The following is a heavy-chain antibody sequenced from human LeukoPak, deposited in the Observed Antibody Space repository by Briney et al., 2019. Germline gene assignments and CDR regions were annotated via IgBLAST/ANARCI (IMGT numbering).Heavy chain of an antibody. CDR2: IKSKTDGGTT. CDR3: TTGGAMVRGVLF. Sequence: GGSLRLSCAASGFTFSNAWMSWVRQAPGKGLEWVGRIKSKTDGGTTDYSAPVKGRFTISRDDSKNTLYLQVNSLKPEDTAVYYCTTGGAMVRGVLFWGQGTLVTVSS. J-gene: IGHJ4*02. CDR1: GFTFSNAW. D-gene: IGHD3-10*01. V-gene: IGHV3-15*01.